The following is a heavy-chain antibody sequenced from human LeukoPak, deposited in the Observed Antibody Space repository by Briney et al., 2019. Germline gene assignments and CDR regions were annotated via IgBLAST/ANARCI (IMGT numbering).Heavy chain of an antibody. V-gene: IGHV3-9*01. D-gene: IGHD6-13*01. CDR2: ISWNSGSI. CDR3: AKVGNAAGTDY. Sequence: GGSLRLSCAASGFTFDDYAMHWVRQAPGKGLEWASGISWNSGSIGYADSVKGRFTISRDNAKNSLYLQMNSLRAEDTALYYCAKVGNAAGTDYWGQGTLVTVSS. J-gene: IGHJ4*02. CDR1: GFTFDDYA.